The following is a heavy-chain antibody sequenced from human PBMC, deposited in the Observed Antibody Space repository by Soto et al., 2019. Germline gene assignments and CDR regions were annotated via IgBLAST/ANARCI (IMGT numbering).Heavy chain of an antibody. CDR1: GGSLSGYY. CDR3: AREFYYDSSGIGFDS. Sequence: SETLSLTCTVSGGSLSGYYWSWIRQPPGKGLEWIGDFYSSGSPHHNPSLKNRVSISEDRSKNEFSLKLSSVTAADTAIYYCAREFYYDSSGIGFDSWGKGTLVTVSS. J-gene: IGHJ4*02. D-gene: IGHD3-22*01. V-gene: IGHV4-59*01. CDR2: FYSSGSP.